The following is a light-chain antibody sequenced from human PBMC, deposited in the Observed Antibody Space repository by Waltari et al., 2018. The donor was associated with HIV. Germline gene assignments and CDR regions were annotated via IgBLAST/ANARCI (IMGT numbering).Light chain of an antibody. J-gene: IGLJ2*01. V-gene: IGLV2-14*03. CDR2: DVP. CDR1: RTGPSSSHP. CDR3: CSYTSPPTLDVI. Sequence: QSTMTQPASVAGSPGQAMTISCFGSRTGPSSSHPVCWFQHSPGAAPILLIYDVPTRPSGISSRFSGSKSGSTVSLIISGLQAEAEADYYCCSYTSPPTLDVIFVGGTKLTVL.